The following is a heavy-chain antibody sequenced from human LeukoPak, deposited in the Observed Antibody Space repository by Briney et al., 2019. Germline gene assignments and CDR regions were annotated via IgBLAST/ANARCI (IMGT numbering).Heavy chain of an antibody. CDR2: IKKDGSET. CDR1: GFNLRSYW. V-gene: IGHV3-7*03. Sequence: GGSLRLSCVVSGFNLRSYWMTWVRQAPGRGLEWVANIKKDGSETYYGDSVRGRFTVSRDDAKNSLYLQMNNLRGEDTAVYYCARGGSSSSWYSIFWGQGTLVTVSS. CDR3: ARGGSSSSWYSIF. J-gene: IGHJ4*02. D-gene: IGHD6-13*01.